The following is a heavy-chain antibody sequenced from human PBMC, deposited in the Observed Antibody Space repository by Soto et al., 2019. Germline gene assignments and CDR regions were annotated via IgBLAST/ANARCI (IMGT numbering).Heavy chain of an antibody. Sequence: GGSLRLSCAASGFTSSSYAMSWVRQAPGKGLEWVSAISGSGGSTYYADSVKGRFTISRDNSKNTLYLQMNSLRAEDTAVYYCAKAVYYYDSSGYYRWGQGTLVTVSS. D-gene: IGHD3-22*01. V-gene: IGHV3-23*01. CDR1: GFTSSSYA. CDR2: ISGSGGST. J-gene: IGHJ5*02. CDR3: AKAVYYYDSSGYYR.